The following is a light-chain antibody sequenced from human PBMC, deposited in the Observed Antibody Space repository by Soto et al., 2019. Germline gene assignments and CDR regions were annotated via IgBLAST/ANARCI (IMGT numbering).Light chain of an antibody. J-gene: IGLJ2*01. CDR1: SSNIGSNY. CDR2: SNN. Sequence: QSVLTQPPSASGTPGQRVTISCSGSSSNIGSNYVYWYQQLPGTAPKLLIYSNNQRPSGVPDRFSGSKSGTSASLAISGLRSEDEADYYCAAWDDSLSGLFGGGTKLTGL. CDR3: AAWDDSLSGL. V-gene: IGLV1-47*02.